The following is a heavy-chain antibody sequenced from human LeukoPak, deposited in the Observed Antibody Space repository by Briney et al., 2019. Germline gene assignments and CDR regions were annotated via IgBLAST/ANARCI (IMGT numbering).Heavy chain of an antibody. CDR1: GFTFSSYT. D-gene: IGHD1-26*01. V-gene: IGHV3-30-3*02. J-gene: IGHJ4*02. CDR2: ISYDESNK. Sequence: PGRSLRLSCAASGFTFSSYTMHWVRQAPGKGLEWVAVISYDESNKYYADSVKGRFTISRDNSKNTLYLQMNSLRAEDTAVYYCAKLVGTTDSWGQGTLVTVSS. CDR3: AKLVGTTDS.